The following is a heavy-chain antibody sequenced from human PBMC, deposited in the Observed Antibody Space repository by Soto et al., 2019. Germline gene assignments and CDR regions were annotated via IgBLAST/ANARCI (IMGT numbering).Heavy chain of an antibody. J-gene: IGHJ6*02. V-gene: IGHV4-34*01. D-gene: IGHD3-10*01. CDR1: GGSFSGYY. CDR2: INHSGST. Sequence: QVQLQQWGAGLLKPSETLSLTCAVYGGSFSGYYWSWIRQPPGKGLEWIGEINHSGSTNYNPSLKSRVTISLDPSKNHFSLKLSSVAAADTAVYYCARGRGGITMVRGVMDVWGQGTTVNVSS. CDR3: ARGRGGITMVRGVMDV.